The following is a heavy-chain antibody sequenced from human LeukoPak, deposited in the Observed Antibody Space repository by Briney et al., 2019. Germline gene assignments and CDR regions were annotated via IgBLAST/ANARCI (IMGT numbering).Heavy chain of an antibody. V-gene: IGHV4-59*01. Sequence: PSETLSLTCTVSGDSINSYYWSWIRQPAGKGLEWIGYIYYSGSTNYNPSLKSRVTISVDTSKNQFSLKLSSVTAADTAVYYCARVGYSYGYPYYYYMDVWGKGTTVTISS. D-gene: IGHD5-18*01. J-gene: IGHJ6*03. CDR1: GDSINSYY. CDR2: IYYSGST. CDR3: ARVGYSYGYPYYYYMDV.